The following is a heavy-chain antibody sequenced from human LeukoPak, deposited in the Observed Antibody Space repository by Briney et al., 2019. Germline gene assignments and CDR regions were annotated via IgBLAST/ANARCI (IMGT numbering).Heavy chain of an antibody. Sequence: GSLRLSCAASGFTFSTYGMHWVRQAPGKGLEWVAFIRYDGNNQYYADSVKGRFTISRDNSKNTLYLQMNSLRTDDTAVYHCAKGSYYASGTYLGGDYWGQGTLVTASS. CDR2: IRYDGNNQ. CDR1: GFTFSTYG. V-gene: IGHV3-30*02. CDR3: AKGSYYASGTYLGGDY. J-gene: IGHJ4*02. D-gene: IGHD3-10*01.